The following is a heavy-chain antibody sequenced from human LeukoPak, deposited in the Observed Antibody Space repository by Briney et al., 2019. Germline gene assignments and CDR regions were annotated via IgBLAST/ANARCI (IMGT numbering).Heavy chain of an antibody. V-gene: IGHV1-24*01. Sequence: ASVKVSCKVSGYTLTELSMHWVRQAPGKGLEWMGGFDPEDGETIYAQKFQGRVTMTEDTSTDTAYMELSSLRSEDTAVYYCATGVHDYVWGSYRPSDYWGQGTLVTVSS. D-gene: IGHD3-16*02. CDR2: FDPEDGET. J-gene: IGHJ4*02. CDR3: ATGVHDYVWGSYRPSDY. CDR1: GYTLTELS.